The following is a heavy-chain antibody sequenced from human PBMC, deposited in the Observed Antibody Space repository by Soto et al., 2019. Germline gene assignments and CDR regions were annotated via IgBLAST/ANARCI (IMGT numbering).Heavy chain of an antibody. CDR3: SIGSWSAETFDV. J-gene: IGHJ3*01. Sequence: QVHLEQSGAEVKKPGSSVKVSCKAAGGTFSTYTLIWVRQAPGQGLEWMGRIIPMLTVTNSAQKLQGRVTLTADKSTSTAFMELTRLTSDDTGVYYCSIGSWSAETFDVWGQGTMVTVSS. D-gene: IGHD2-2*01. CDR1: GGTFSTYT. V-gene: IGHV1-69*02. CDR2: IIPMLTVT.